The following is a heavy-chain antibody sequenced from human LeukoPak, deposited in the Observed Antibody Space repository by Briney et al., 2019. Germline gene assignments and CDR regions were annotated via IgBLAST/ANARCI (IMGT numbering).Heavy chain of an antibody. CDR3: AGGSSMYYYYFDY. V-gene: IGHV3-21*01. D-gene: IGHD2/OR15-2a*01. CDR2: ISSTSSYI. Sequence: GGSLRLSCAASGITFNSYSMNWVRQAPGKGLEWVSSISSTSSYICYADSVKGRFTISRDNAKKSLYLQMNNLRAEDTAVYYCAGGSSMYYYYFDYWGQGTLVTVSS. CDR1: GITFNSYS. J-gene: IGHJ4*02.